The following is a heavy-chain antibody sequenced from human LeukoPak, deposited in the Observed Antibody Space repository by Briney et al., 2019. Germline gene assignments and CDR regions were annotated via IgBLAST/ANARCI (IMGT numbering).Heavy chain of an antibody. CDR3: ARAISPSLGYCSSTSCYYFDY. J-gene: IGHJ4*02. CDR2: INPNSGGT. V-gene: IGHV1-2*02. Sequence: ASVKVSCKASGYTFTGYYMHWVRQAPGQGLEWMGWINPNSGGTNYAQKFQGRVTMTRDTSISTAYMELSRLRSDDTAVYYCARAISPSLGYCSSTSCYYFDYWGQGTLVTVSS. D-gene: IGHD2-2*01. CDR1: GYTFTGYY.